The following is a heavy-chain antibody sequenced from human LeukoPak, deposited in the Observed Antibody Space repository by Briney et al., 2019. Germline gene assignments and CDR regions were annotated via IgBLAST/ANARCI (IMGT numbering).Heavy chain of an antibody. J-gene: IGHJ6*04. D-gene: IGHD1-1*01. Sequence: RTGGSLRLSCAASGFTVSSNYMTWVRQAPGKGLEWVAVIAYDGNNTYYGDSVRGRFTISRDNSKKMVYLEMNSLRDEDTAVYYCAKTGMLRRVGYLDVWGKGTAVIVSS. CDR3: AKTGMLRRVGYLDV. V-gene: IGHV3-30*18. CDR2: IAYDGNNT. CDR1: GFTVSSNY.